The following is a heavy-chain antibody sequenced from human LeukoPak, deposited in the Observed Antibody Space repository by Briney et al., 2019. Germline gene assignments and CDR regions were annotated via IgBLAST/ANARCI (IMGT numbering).Heavy chain of an antibody. CDR3: AKDLYGSGIIDY. D-gene: IGHD3-10*01. CDR2: IWYDGSNK. V-gene: IGHV3-33*06. Sequence: GGSLRLSCAASGFTFSSYGMHWVRQAPGKGLEWVAVIWYDGSNKYYADSVKGRFTISRDNSKNTLYLQMNSLRAEDTAVYYCAKDLYGSGIIDYWGQGTLVTVSS. J-gene: IGHJ4*02. CDR1: GFTFSSYG.